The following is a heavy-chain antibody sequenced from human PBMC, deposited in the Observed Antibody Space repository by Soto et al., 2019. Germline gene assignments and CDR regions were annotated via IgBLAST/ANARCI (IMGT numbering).Heavy chain of an antibody. CDR1: GGTFSSYA. Sequence: QVQLVQSGAEVKKPGSSVKVSCKASGGTFSSYAISWVRQAPGQGLEWMGGIIPIFGTANYAQKFQGRVTIAADKSTSTAYLELSSLRSEDTAVYDCGREAMTVTTRSFQHCGPGNLVTVSS. J-gene: IGHJ1*01. D-gene: IGHD4-17*01. CDR3: GREAMTVTTRSFQH. CDR2: IIPIFGTA. V-gene: IGHV1-69*06.